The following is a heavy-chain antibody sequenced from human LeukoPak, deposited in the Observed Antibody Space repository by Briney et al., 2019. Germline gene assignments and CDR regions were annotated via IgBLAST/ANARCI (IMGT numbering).Heavy chain of an antibody. CDR3: ARGPYCSGGSCYSYYYMDV. D-gene: IGHD2-15*01. CDR1: GGSISSYY. CDR2: IYYSGST. Sequence: SETLSLTCTVSGGSISSYYWSWIRQSPGKGLDWLGYIYYSGSTKYNPSLKSRVTISVDPSKNQFSLKLSSVTAADTAVYYCARGPYCSGGSCYSYYYMDVWGKGTTVTISS. J-gene: IGHJ6*03. V-gene: IGHV4-59*08.